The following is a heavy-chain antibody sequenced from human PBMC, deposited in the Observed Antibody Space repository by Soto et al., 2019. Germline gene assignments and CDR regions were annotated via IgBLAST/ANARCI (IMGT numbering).Heavy chain of an antibody. CDR2: INHSGST. Sequence: SETLSLTCAVYGGSFSVYYWSWIRQPPGKGLEWIGEINHSGSTNYNPSLKSRVTISVDTSKNQFSLKLSSVTAADTAVYYCARGLGPRTWSGPYGTWFDPWGQGTLVTVSS. CDR1: GGSFSVYY. D-gene: IGHD3-3*01. CDR3: ARGLGPRTWSGPYGTWFDP. V-gene: IGHV4-34*01. J-gene: IGHJ5*02.